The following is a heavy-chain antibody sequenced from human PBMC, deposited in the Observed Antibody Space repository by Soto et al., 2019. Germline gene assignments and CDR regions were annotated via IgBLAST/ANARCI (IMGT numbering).Heavy chain of an antibody. V-gene: IGHV1-69*12. CDR2: IIPIFGTA. Sequence: QVQLVQSGADVKKPGSSVKVTCKASGVNFSSNAISWVRQAPGQGLEWMGGIIPIFGTAHYAQKFQGRVTSTADDSTSTASLELSSLKSEYTSVYYCAAVGRGYSSVPRFGFEFWGQGTLVTVSS. J-gene: IGHJ4*02. D-gene: IGHD5-18*01. CDR1: GVNFSSNA. CDR3: AAVGRGYSSVPRFGFEF.